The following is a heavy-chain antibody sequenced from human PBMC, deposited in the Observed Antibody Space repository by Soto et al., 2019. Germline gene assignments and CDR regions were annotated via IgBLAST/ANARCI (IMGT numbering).Heavy chain of an antibody. D-gene: IGHD1-26*01. CDR1: GLSLRTPW. CDR2: IKSKSAGETT. V-gene: IGHV3-15*05. J-gene: IGHJ4*02. Sequence: EVQLVESGGGLVKPGGPLRLSCAASGLSLRTPWLPWVRQAPGKGLEWVGRIKSKSAGETTDYADPVKGRFTISRDDSKDTLYLHMDSLETGDTAVYYCSTGSPFSGSVFDYWGQGTLVTVSS. CDR3: STGSPFSGSVFDY.